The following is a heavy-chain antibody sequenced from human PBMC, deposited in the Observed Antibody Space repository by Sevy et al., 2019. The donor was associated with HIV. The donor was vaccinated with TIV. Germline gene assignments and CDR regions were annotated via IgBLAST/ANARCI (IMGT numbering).Heavy chain of an antibody. CDR2: INEDRSEK. CDR1: GFTFSNYW. J-gene: IGHJ3*02. CDR3: ASSVNSGWSGAFDI. Sequence: GVSLRLSCAVSGFTFSNYWMSWVRQTPGKGLEWVANINEDRSEKYYVGSVKGRFTISRDNARNSLYLEMNNLRTEDTAVYYCASSVNSGWSGAFDIWGQGTMVTVSS. D-gene: IGHD6-19*01. V-gene: IGHV3-7*01.